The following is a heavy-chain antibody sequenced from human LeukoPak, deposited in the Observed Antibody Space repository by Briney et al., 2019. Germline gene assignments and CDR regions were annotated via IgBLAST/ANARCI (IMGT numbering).Heavy chain of an antibody. CDR1: GFTFSDYY. CDR2: ISGSGGST. D-gene: IGHD3-9*01. V-gene: IGHV3-23*01. CDR3: AKAVYDILTGLDY. J-gene: IGHJ4*02. Sequence: GGSLRLSCAASGFTFSDYYMSWIRQAPGKGLEWVSAISGSGGSTYYADSVKGRFTISRDNSKNTLYLQMNSLRAEDTAVYYCAKAVYDILTGLDYWGQGTLVTVSS.